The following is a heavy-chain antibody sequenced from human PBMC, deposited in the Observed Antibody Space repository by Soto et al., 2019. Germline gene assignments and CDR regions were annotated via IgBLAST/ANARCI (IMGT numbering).Heavy chain of an antibody. CDR3: ARDGDYYDSSGYYSRFDP. J-gene: IGHJ5*02. Sequence: SETMSVTCPVAGGSLSSSSCYWGWIRQPPGKGLEWIGSIYYTGSTYYNPSLQSRVTISVDTSKNQFSLKLSSVTAADTAGYYCARDGDYYDSSGYYSRFDPWGQGTLVTVSS. V-gene: IGHV4-39*07. CDR2: IYYTGST. D-gene: IGHD3-22*01. CDR1: GGSLSSSSCY.